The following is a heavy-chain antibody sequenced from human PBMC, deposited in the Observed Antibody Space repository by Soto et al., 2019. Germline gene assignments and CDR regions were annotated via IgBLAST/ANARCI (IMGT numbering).Heavy chain of an antibody. J-gene: IGHJ4*02. CDR1: GGSISSYY. CDR3: AKRLRATPGTSSANFDY. CDR2: IYYSGST. D-gene: IGHD3-10*01. Sequence: SETLSLTCTVSGGSISSYYWSWIRQPPGKGLEWIGYIYYSGSTNYNPSLKSRVTISVDTSKNQFSLKLSSVTAADTAVYYCAKRLRATPGTSSANFDYWGQGTLVTVSS. V-gene: IGHV4-59*01.